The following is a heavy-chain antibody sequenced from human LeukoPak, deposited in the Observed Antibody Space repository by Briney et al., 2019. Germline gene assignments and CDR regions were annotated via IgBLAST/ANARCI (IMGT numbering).Heavy chain of an antibody. CDR3: ARTRSAVTHLNYYGSGSRRISWFDP. J-gene: IGHJ5*02. CDR1: GGSISSSSYY. Sequence: PSETLSLTCTVSGGSISSSSYYWVWIRQPPGKGLEWIGSTYYSGSTYYNPSLKSRLTISIDTSKNQFFLKLGSVTAADTAVYYCARTRSAVTHLNYYGSGSRRISWFDPWGQGTLVTVSS. D-gene: IGHD3-10*01. CDR2: TYYSGST. V-gene: IGHV4-39*01.